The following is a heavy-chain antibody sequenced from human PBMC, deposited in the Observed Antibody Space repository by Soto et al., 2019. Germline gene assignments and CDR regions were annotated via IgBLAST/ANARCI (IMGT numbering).Heavy chain of an antibody. CDR3: ARAPFSSSSWFDP. J-gene: IGHJ5*02. CDR2: ARNKVSGYTT. CDR1: GFIFSDHY. D-gene: IGHD6-6*01. Sequence: PGGSLRLSCAASGFIFSDHYMDWVRQAPGKGLEWVGRARNKVSGYTTAYADSVKGRFTISRDNSKNTLYLQMNSLRAEDTAVYYCARAPFSSSSWFDPWGQGTLVTVSS. V-gene: IGHV3-72*01.